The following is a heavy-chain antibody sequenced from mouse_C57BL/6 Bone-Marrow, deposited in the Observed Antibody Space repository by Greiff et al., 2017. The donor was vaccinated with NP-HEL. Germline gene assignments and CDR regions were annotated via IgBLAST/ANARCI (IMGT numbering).Heavy chain of an antibody. D-gene: IGHD1-1*01. CDR1: GYTFTSYW. CDR2: IHPNSGST. Sequence: QVQLQQPGAELVKPGASVKLSCKASGYTFTSYWMHWVKQRPGQGLEWIGMIHPNSGSTNYNEKFKSKATLTVDKSSSTAYMQLSSLTSEDSAVYYCARVAGTNFYYAMDYWGQGTSVTVSS. J-gene: IGHJ4*01. CDR3: ARVAGTNFYYAMDY. V-gene: IGHV1-64*01.